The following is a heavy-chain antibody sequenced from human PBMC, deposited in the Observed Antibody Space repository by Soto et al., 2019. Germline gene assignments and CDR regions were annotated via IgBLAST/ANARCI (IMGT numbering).Heavy chain of an antibody. CDR3: ARGPLRPTSGGFQH. J-gene: IGHJ1*01. CDR1: GYTFTGYY. CDR2: INPNSGGT. V-gene: IGHV1-2*04. Sequence: GASVKVSCKASGYTFTGYYMHWVRQAPGQGLEWMGWINPNSGGTNYAQKFQGWVTMTRDTSISTAYMELSRLRSDDTAVYYCARGPLRPTSGGFQHWGQGTLGTVSS. D-gene: IGHD4-17*01.